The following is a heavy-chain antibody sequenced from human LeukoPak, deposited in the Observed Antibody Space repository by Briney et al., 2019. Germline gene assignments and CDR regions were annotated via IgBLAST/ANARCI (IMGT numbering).Heavy chain of an antibody. Sequence: PGGSLRLSCAASGLTFNCYAMSWVRHAPGEGLEWDSGISGGGGSTYYPDSVQGRFTISRDNSKNTLYLQMDSLRAEDTAVYYCAKGPHKTRYGSGSYSPFDYWGEGTLVTVS. CDR1: GLTFNCYA. V-gene: IGHV3-23*01. J-gene: IGHJ4*02. CDR2: ISGGGGST. D-gene: IGHD3-10*01. CDR3: AKGPHKTRYGSGSYSPFDY.